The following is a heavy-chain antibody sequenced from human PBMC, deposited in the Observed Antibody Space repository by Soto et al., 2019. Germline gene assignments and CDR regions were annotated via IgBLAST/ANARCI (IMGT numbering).Heavy chain of an antibody. D-gene: IGHD3-10*01. CDR3: TTGSDFYGSGSNGY. CDR1: GFTFSNAW. CDR2: IKSKTDGGTT. J-gene: IGHJ4*02. V-gene: IGHV3-15*01. Sequence: GGSLRLSCAASGFTFSNAWMSWVRQAPGKGLEWAGRIKSKTDGGTTDYAAPVKGRFTISRDDSKNTLYLQMNSLKTEDTAVYYCTTGSDFYGSGSNGYWGQGTLVTVSS.